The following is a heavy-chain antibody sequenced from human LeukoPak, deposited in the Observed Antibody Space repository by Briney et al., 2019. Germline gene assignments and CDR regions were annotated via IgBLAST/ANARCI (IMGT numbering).Heavy chain of an antibody. J-gene: IGHJ4*02. Sequence: GGSLRLSCAASGFTFSSYSFNWVRQALGKGLEWVSSINTVASYIYYADSVRGRFTISRDNAENSLWLQMNGLRAEDSAVYYCARLRRNSDRSGFYYYYDNWGQGTLVTVSS. V-gene: IGHV3-21*01. CDR1: GFTFSSYS. CDR3: ARLRRNSDRSGFYYYYDN. D-gene: IGHD3-22*01. CDR2: INTVASYI.